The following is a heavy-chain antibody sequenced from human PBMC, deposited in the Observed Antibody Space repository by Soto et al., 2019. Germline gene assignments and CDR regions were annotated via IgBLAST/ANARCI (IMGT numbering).Heavy chain of an antibody. Sequence: QVKLVQSGGGVVQPGRSLRLSCAASGLTFISYAMHWVRQAPGKGLECVAVISYDGSKKYYADSVKGRFTISRDNSKNTLYLQMNSLRAEDTAVYYCARDHEEKGIFDIWGQGTMVTVSS. J-gene: IGHJ3*02. CDR2: ISYDGSKK. D-gene: IGHD3-10*01. CDR1: GLTFISYA. CDR3: ARDHEEKGIFDI. V-gene: IGHV3-30-3*01.